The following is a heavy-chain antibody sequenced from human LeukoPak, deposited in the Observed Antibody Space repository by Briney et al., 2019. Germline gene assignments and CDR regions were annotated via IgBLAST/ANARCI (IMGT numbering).Heavy chain of an antibody. V-gene: IGHV1-8*03. CDR3: VRIDYSNAFDI. J-gene: IGHJ3*02. Sequence: GASVKVSCKASGGTFSSYAISWVRQAPGQGLEWMGWMNPKTGNTGSAQKLQGRVTITGNTSISTAYMELSSLRSEDTAVYYCVRIDYSNAFDIWGQGTMVTVSS. CDR2: MNPKTGNT. D-gene: IGHD4-11*01. CDR1: GGTFSSYA.